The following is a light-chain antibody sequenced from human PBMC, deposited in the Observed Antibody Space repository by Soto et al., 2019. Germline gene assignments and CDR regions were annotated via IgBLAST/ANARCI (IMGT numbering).Light chain of an antibody. CDR3: SSYTSASTHWV. CDR1: SSDVGGYNY. Sequence: QSALTQPASVSGSPGQSITISCTGTSSDVGGYNYVSWYQQYPGKAPKLMIYDVTDRPSGVSNRFSGSKSGTTASLTISGLQPEDEADYYCSSYTSASTHWVFGGGTKLTVL. J-gene: IGLJ3*02. V-gene: IGLV2-14*01. CDR2: DVT.